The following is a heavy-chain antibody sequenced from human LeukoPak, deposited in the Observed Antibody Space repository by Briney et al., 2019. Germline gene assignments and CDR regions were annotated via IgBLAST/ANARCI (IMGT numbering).Heavy chain of an antibody. D-gene: IGHD2-8*02. J-gene: IGHJ4*02. V-gene: IGHV3-23*01. CDR1: GFTFSSYA. Sequence: GGSLRLSCAASGFTFSSYAMIWVRQPPGKGLEWVSSIFPSGGEIHYADSVRGRFTISRDNSKSTPSLQMNSLRAEDTAIYYCATYRQVLLPFESWGQGTLVTVSS. CDR2: IFPSGGEI. CDR3: ATYRQVLLPFES.